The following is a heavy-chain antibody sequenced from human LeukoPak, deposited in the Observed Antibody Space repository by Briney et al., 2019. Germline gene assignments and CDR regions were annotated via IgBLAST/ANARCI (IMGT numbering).Heavy chain of an antibody. D-gene: IGHD6-19*01. CDR1: GFSLSTTGMR. CDR3: ARIGSSGWHNDY. Sequence: SGPTLVNPTQTLTLTCTFSGFSLSTTGMRVSWIRQPPGKALEWLARIDWDDEKFYSTSLKTRFTISKDTSKNQVVLTMTNMDPVDTATYYCARIGSSGWHNDYWGQGTLVTVSS. V-gene: IGHV2-70*04. J-gene: IGHJ4*02. CDR2: IDWDDEK.